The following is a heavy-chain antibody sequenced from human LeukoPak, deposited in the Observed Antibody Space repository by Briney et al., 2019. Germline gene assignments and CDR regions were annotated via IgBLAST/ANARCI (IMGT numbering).Heavy chain of an antibody. Sequence: GGCLRLSCAASGFTFSSYAMSWVRQAPGKGLEWVSAISGSGGSTYYADSVKGRFTISRDNSKNTLYLQMNSLRAEDTAVYYCAKGRYSGSYTGLFDYWGQGTLVTVSS. J-gene: IGHJ4*02. CDR1: GFTFSSYA. CDR2: ISGSGGST. D-gene: IGHD1-26*01. CDR3: AKGRYSGSYTGLFDY. V-gene: IGHV3-23*01.